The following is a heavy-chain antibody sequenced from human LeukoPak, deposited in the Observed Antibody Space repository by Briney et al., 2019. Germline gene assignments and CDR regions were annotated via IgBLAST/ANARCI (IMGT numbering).Heavy chain of an antibody. V-gene: IGHV1-2*02. Sequence: ASVKVSCKASGYTFTGYYMHWVRQAPGQGLEWMGWINPNSGGTNYAQKFQGRVTITRDTSISTAYMELSRLRSDDTAVYYCARAGYSSGRTIGYWGQGTLVTVSS. CDR2: INPNSGGT. J-gene: IGHJ4*02. CDR1: GYTFTGYY. D-gene: IGHD6-25*01. CDR3: ARAGYSSGRTIGY.